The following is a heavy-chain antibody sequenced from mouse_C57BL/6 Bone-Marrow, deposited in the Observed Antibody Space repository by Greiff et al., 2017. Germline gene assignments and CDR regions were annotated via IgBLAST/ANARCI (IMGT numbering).Heavy chain of an antibody. V-gene: IGHV1-66*01. Sequence: VQLQQSGPELVKPGASVKISCKASGYRFTSYYIHWVKQRPGQGLEWIGWFDPGSGNTKYNEKFKGKDTLTADTSSSTAYWQLSSLTAEDSAVYYGARRGLMDYWGRGTSVTVSS. CDR2: FDPGSGNT. J-gene: IGHJ4*01. CDR1: GYRFTSYY. CDR3: ARRGLMDY. D-gene: IGHD3-3*01.